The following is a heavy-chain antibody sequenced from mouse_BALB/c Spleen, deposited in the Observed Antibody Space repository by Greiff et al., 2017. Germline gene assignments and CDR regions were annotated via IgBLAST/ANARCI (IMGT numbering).Heavy chain of an antibody. Sequence: EVQLQQSGAELVKPGASVKLSCTASGFNITDSYMHWVKQRPEQGLEWIGRIDPANGNTKYDPKFQGKATITADTSSNTAYLQLSSLTSEDTAVYYCARDYDGYGSYWGQGTLVTVSA. CDR2: IDPANGNT. CDR3: ARDYDGYGSY. D-gene: IGHD1-2*01. V-gene: IGHV14-3*02. CDR1: GFNITDSY. J-gene: IGHJ3*01.